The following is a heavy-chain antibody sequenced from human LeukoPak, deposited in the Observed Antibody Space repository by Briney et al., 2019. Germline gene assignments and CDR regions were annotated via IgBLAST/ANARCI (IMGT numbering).Heavy chain of an antibody. J-gene: IGHJ4*02. D-gene: IGHD6-6*01. CDR1: GFTISSYA. CDR2: ISSNGGST. CDR3: ARGRIAARPHFDY. V-gene: IGHV3-64*01. Sequence: GGSLRLSCAASGFTISSYAMHWVRQAPGKGLEYVSAISSNGGSTYYANSVKGRFTISRDNSKNTLYLQMGSLRAEDMAVYYCARGRIAARPHFDYWGQGTLVTVSS.